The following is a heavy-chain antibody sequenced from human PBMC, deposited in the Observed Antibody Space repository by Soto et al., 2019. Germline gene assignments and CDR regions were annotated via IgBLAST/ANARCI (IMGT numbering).Heavy chain of an antibody. D-gene: IGHD2-2*01. V-gene: IGHV3-30*18. J-gene: IGHJ6*02. CDR1: GFTFITYG. Sequence: PGESLKISCAASGFTFITYGLHWVRQAPGKGLEWVAVMSYDGSNKYYADSVKGRFTISRDNSKNTLYLQMNSLRAEDTAVYYCAKSPGYCSSTSCYGEYYYGMDVWGQGTTVPVSS. CDR3: AKSPGYCSSTSCYGEYYYGMDV. CDR2: MSYDGSNK.